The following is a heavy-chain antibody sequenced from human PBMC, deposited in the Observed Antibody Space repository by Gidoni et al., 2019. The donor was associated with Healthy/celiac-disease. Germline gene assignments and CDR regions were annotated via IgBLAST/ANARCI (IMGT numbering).Heavy chain of an antibody. J-gene: IGHJ6*02. Sequence: EVQLLESGGGLVQPGGSLRLSCAASGFTFSTYAMSWVRQAPGKGLGWVAAISGRGGSTYYADSVKGRFTISRDNSKNTLYLQMNSLRAEDTAVYYCAKVNSLELRREHYYYGMDVWGQGTTVTVSS. CDR2: ISGRGGST. CDR1: GFTFSTYA. CDR3: AKVNSLELRREHYYYGMDV. V-gene: IGHV3-23*01. D-gene: IGHD1-7*01.